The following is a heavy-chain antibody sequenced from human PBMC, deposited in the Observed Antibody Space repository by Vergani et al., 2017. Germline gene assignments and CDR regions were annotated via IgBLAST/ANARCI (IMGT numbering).Heavy chain of an antibody. V-gene: IGHV3-23*01. CDR1: GFTFSRHA. D-gene: IGHD5-24*01. J-gene: IGHJ4*02. Sequence: EVQLLQSEGAVVQPGGSLRLSCVASGFTFSRHAMSWVRQGHGQGLEWVSSIKNTGDSTHYADSVKGRFTISRDNSKNTLYLQMNRLRVEDTAVYYCGRLSDNYNWGQGTLVTVSS. CDR3: GRLSDNYN. CDR2: IKNTGDST.